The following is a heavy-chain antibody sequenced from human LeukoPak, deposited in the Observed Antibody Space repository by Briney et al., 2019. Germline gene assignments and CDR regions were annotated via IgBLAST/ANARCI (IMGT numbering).Heavy chain of an antibody. J-gene: IGHJ6*03. V-gene: IGHV4-59*01. CDR2: IYYSGST. CDR1: GGSISSYY. D-gene: IGHD3-22*01. CDR3: ASGYYYDSSGPAIGYYHYYMDV. Sequence: SETLSLTCTVSGGSISSYYWSWIRQPPGKGLEWIGYIYYSGSTNYNPSLKSRVTISVDTSKNQFSLKLSSVTAADTAVYYCASGYYYDSSGPAIGYYHYYMDVWGKGTTVTISS.